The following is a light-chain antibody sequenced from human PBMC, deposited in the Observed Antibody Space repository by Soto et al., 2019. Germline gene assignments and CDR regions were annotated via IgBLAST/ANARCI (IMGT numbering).Light chain of an antibody. V-gene: IGKV3-15*01. CDR2: DTS. CDR1: QSVIRY. CDR3: QHYVNWPLT. J-gene: IGKJ4*01. Sequence: EIVLTQSPATLSLSPVERATLSCRASQSVIRYLAWYPQKTGQAPRLLIYDTSIRDTGVPARFSGSRSWAEFTLTISRLQSEDVAVYYCQHYVNWPLTFGGGTKVDIK.